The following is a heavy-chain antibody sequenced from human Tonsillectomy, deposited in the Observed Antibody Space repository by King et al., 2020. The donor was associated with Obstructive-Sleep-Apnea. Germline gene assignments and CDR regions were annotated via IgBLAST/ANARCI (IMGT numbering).Heavy chain of an antibody. CDR1: GYSFNSYW. D-gene: IGHD6-19*01. CDR3: SKADCSSGWSTFDF. Sequence: VQLVQSGAEVKKPGESLKISCKGSGYSFNSYWIGWVRQMPGKGLEWMGIIYPGDSNTRYSPSFQGQVTFSADKSISTAYLQWSSLKASDTAMYYFSKADCSSGWSTFDFWGQGTLVTVSS. V-gene: IGHV5-51*01. CDR2: IYPGDSNT. J-gene: IGHJ4*02.